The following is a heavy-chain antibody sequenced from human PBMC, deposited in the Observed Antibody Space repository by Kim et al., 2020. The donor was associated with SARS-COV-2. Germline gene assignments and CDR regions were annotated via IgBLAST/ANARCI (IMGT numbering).Heavy chain of an antibody. CDR3: ARVTGHYYDSSGVG. CDR2: INHSAST. CDR1: GGSFSGYY. D-gene: IGHD3-22*01. Sequence: SETLSLTCAVYGGSFSGYYWSWIRQPPGKGLEWIGEINHSASTNYNPSLKSRVTISVDTSKNQFSLKLSSVTAADTAVYYCARVTGHYYDSSGVGWGQGTLVTVSS. J-gene: IGHJ4*02. V-gene: IGHV4-34*01.